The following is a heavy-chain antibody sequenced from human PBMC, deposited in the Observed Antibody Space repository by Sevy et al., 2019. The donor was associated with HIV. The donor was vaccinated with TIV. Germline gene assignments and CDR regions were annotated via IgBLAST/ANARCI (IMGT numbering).Heavy chain of an antibody. D-gene: IGHD4-17*01. Sequence: GGSLRLSCAASGFTLSDYYMSWIRQAPGKGLEWVSYIGSGSSYTNHADSVKGRFTISRDNAKNSVYLQMNSLRAEDTAVYYCARDRRNYGVQHFDNWGQGTLVTVSS. J-gene: IGHJ4*02. CDR3: ARDRRNYGVQHFDN. V-gene: IGHV3-11*06. CDR1: GFTLSDYY. CDR2: IGSGSSYT.